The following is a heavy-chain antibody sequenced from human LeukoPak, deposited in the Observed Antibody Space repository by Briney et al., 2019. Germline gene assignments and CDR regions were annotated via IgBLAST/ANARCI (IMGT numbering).Heavy chain of an antibody. V-gene: IGHV1-18*01. Sequence: ASVKVSCKASGYAFTNYGITWVRQAPGQGLEWMGWVSAKTGDTNYAQKFQGRVTMTTDTSTSTVYMELRSLRSDDTAVFYCARILASIIDYWSQGTLVTVSS. CDR3: ARILASIIDY. CDR2: VSAKTGDT. J-gene: IGHJ4*02. D-gene: IGHD5/OR15-5a*01. CDR1: GYAFTNYG.